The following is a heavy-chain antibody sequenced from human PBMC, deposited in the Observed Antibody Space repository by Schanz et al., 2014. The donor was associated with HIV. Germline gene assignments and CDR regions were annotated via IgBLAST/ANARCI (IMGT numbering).Heavy chain of an antibody. Sequence: QEQLVESGGGVVQPGKSLRLSCAASGFTFRNFGMHWVRQAPGKGLEWVAVIWYDGTNIDYADSVKGRFTVSRDNSKNMLYHQMNSLRAEDTAVYYCAREYYSRNWNWFDPWGQGTLVTVSS. V-gene: IGHV3-33*01. CDR1: GFTFRNFG. D-gene: IGHD6-13*01. CDR3: AREYYSRNWNWFDP. CDR2: IWYDGTNI. J-gene: IGHJ5*02.